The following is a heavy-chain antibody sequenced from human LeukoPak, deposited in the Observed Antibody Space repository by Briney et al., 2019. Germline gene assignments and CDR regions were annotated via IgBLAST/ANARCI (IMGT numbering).Heavy chain of an antibody. J-gene: IGHJ4*02. Sequence: PGGSLRLSCATSGFTFSNYGMHWVRQAPGKGLEWVAFIRYDGGNTFYADSVRGRFTISRDNSKNTLYLQMNSLRAEDTAVYYCAKDVYSGNHYSNFDQWGQGTLVTVSS. CDR3: AKDVYSGNHYSNFDQ. CDR1: GFTFSNYG. D-gene: IGHD1-26*01. CDR2: IRYDGGNT. V-gene: IGHV3-30*02.